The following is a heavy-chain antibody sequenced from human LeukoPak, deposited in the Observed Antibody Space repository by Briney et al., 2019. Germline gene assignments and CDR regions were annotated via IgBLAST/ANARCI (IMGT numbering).Heavy chain of an antibody. CDR2: MSYDGSNK. Sequence: PGGSLRLSCAASGFTFSSYGMHWVRQAPGKGLEWVAVMSYDGSNKYYADSVKGRFTIYRDTSKNTLYVQMNSLRAEDTAVYYCAKSRVLWFGELSFSNDAFDFWGQGTMVTVSS. CDR3: AKSRVLWFGELSFSNDAFDF. D-gene: IGHD3-10*01. V-gene: IGHV3-30*18. CDR1: GFTFSSYG. J-gene: IGHJ3*01.